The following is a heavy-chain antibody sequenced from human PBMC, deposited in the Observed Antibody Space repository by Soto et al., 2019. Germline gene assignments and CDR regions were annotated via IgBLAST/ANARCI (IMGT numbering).Heavy chain of an antibody. CDR1: GGTFSSYT. D-gene: IGHD2-2*01. Sequence: QVQLVQSGAEVKKPGSSVKVSCKASGGTFSSYTISWVRQAPGQGLEWMGRIIPILGIANYAQKFQSRVTITADKSTSTAFMELSSLRSEDTAVYYCAIDIVVVPAAMKVDYWGQGTLVTVSS. CDR3: AIDIVVVPAAMKVDY. V-gene: IGHV1-69*02. CDR2: IIPILGIA. J-gene: IGHJ4*02.